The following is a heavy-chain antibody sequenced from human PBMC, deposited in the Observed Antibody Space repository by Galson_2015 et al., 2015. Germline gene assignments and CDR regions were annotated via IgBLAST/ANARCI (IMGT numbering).Heavy chain of an antibody. CDR3: ARATTNNYSNYGNYYYYYMDV. CDR1: GFTFSSYW. V-gene: IGHV3-7*04. CDR2: IKQDGSEK. Sequence: SLRLSCAASGFTFSSYWMSWVRQAPGKGLEWVANIKQDGSEKYYVDSVKGRFTISRDNAKNSLYLQMNSLRAEDTAVYYCARATTNNYSNYGNYYYYYMDVWGKGTTVTVSS. J-gene: IGHJ6*03. D-gene: IGHD4-11*01.